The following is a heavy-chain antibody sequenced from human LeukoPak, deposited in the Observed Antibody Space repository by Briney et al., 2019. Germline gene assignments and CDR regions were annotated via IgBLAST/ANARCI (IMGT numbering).Heavy chain of an antibody. J-gene: IGHJ5*02. V-gene: IGHV1-46*01. Sequence: ASVKVSCKASGYTFTNYYMHWVRQAPGQGLEWMGVIYPSGGSTSYAQKFQGRVTMTRDTSTSTVYMELSSLRSEDTAVYYCASSSGGSYEDWFDPWGQGTLVTVSS. CDR3: ASSSGGSYEDWFDP. D-gene: IGHD1-26*01. CDR2: IYPSGGST. CDR1: GYTFTNYY.